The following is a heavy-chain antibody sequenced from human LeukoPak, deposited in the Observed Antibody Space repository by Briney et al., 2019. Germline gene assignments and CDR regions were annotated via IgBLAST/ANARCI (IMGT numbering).Heavy chain of an antibody. J-gene: IGHJ4*02. D-gene: IGHD7-27*01. CDR1: GFTFSSYS. Sequence: GGSLRLSCAASGFTFSSYSMNWVRQAPGKGLEWVSPISSSSSYIYYADSVKGRFTISRDNAKNSLYLQMNSLRADDTAVYYCARDLSSTSNWEFDYWGQGTLVTVSS. V-gene: IGHV3-21*04. CDR3: ARDLSSTSNWEFDY. CDR2: ISSSSSYI.